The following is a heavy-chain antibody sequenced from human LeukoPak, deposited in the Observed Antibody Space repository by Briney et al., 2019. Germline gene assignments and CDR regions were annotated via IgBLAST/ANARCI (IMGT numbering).Heavy chain of an antibody. D-gene: IGHD2-15*01. CDR2: INPSGGST. V-gene: IGHV1-46*01. CDR3: ARAPRGFCSGGSCFDF. Sequence: ASVKVSCTASGYTFTGYYMHWVRQAPGQGLEWMGIINPSGGSTSYAQKFQGRVTMTRDMSTSTVDMELSSLRSDDTAVYYCARAPRGFCSGGSCFDFWGQGTLVTVSS. CDR1: GYTFTGYY. J-gene: IGHJ4*02.